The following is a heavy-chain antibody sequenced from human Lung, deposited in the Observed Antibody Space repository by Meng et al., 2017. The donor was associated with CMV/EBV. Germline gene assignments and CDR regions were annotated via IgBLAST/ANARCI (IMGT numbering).Heavy chain of an antibody. V-gene: IGHV3-43D*03. CDR3: AKYYYGLDV. Sequence: SCAASGFTFDDYAMHWVRQAPGKGLEWVSLISWDGGSTYYADSVKGRFTISRDNSKSSLYLQMNGLRAEDTALYHCAKYYYGLDVWVQGNTVTVSS. CDR1: GFTFDDYA. CDR2: ISWDGGST. J-gene: IGHJ6*02.